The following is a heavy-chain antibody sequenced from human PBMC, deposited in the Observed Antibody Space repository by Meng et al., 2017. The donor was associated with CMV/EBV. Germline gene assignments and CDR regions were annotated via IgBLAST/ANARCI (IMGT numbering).Heavy chain of an antibody. CDR1: GGTFSSYT. D-gene: IGHD5-18*01. Sequence: SVKVSCKASGGTFSSYTISWVRQAPGQGLEWMGRIIPILGIANYTQKFQGRVTITADKSTSTAYMVLSSLRSEDTAVYYCAGDMVGGYSYRAWGQGTLVTVSS. CDR2: IIPILGIA. CDR3: AGDMVGGYSYRA. J-gene: IGHJ4*02. V-gene: IGHV1-69*04.